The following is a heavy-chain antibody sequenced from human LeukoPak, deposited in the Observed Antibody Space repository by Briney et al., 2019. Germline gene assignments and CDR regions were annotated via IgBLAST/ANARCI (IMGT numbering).Heavy chain of an antibody. J-gene: IGHJ5*02. Sequence: GRSLRLSCAASGFTFSSYWMHWVRQAPGKGLVWVSRINTDGSSSTYADSVKGRFTISRDNAKNTLYLQMNSLRVEDTAVYYCAREWIGPVWFGENWFDPWGQGTLVTVSS. CDR2: INTDGSSS. D-gene: IGHD3-10*01. CDR3: AREWIGPVWFGENWFDP. V-gene: IGHV3-74*01. CDR1: GFTFSSYW.